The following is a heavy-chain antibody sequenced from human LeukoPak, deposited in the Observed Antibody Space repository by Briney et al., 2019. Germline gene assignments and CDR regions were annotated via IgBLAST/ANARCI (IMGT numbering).Heavy chain of an antibody. CDR2: INPNSGGT. J-gene: IGHJ6*03. V-gene: IGHV1-2*02. Sequence: ASVTVSCKASGYTFTGYYMHWVRQAPGQGLEWMGWINPNSGGTNYAQKFQGRVTMTRDTSISTAYMERSRLRSDDTAVYYCARDRRLWLVRYMDVWGKGTTVTVSS. CDR3: ARDRRLWLVRYMDV. CDR1: GYTFTGYY. D-gene: IGHD6-19*01.